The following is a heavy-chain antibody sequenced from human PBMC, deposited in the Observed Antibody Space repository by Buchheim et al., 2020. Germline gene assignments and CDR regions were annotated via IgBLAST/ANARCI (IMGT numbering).Heavy chain of an antibody. CDR3: ANSFLEWSRLRFDY. Sequence: EVQLLESGGGLVQPGGSLRLSCAASGFTLNNYAMNWVRQAPGKGLEWVSVISGSGGNTYYADSVKGRFTISRDNSKNTLSLQMNSLRAEDTAVYYCANSFLEWSRLRFDYWGQGTL. CDR2: ISGSGGNT. V-gene: IGHV3-23*01. D-gene: IGHD3-3*01. CDR1: GFTLNNYA. J-gene: IGHJ4*02.